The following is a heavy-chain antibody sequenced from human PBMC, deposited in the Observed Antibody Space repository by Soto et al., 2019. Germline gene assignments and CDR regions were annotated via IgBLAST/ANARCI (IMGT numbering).Heavy chain of an antibody. V-gene: IGHV3-23*01. CDR2: ISGSGGST. J-gene: IGHJ4*02. D-gene: IGHD4-17*01. Sequence: QSGGSLRLSCAASEFTFSSYAMSWVRQAPGKGLEWVSAISGSGGSTYYADSVKGRFTISRDNSKNTLYLQMNSLRAEDTAIYYCARVDGDYANWDYWGQGALVTVSS. CDR1: EFTFSSYA. CDR3: ARVDGDYANWDY.